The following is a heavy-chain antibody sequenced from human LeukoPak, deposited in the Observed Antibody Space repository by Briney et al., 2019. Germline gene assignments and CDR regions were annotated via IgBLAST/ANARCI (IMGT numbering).Heavy chain of an antibody. CDR1: GFTFSSYA. D-gene: IGHD6-19*01. CDR2: ITRSGGST. J-gene: IGHJ4*02. CDR3: AKDGRPYSSVWYPYYFDY. V-gene: IGHV3-23*01. Sequence: PGGSLRLSCAASGFTFSSYAMSWVREAPGKGLEWVSAITRSGGSTFYADSVKDRFTISRDNYKNTRYLQMNSLRAEDTAVYYCAKDGRPYSSVWYPYYFDYWGQGTLVTVSS.